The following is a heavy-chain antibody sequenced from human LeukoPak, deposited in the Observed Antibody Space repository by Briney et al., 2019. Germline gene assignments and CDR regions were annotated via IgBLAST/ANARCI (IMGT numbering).Heavy chain of an antibody. Sequence: QTGGSLRLSCAASGFTFSSYAMSWVRQAPGKGLEWVSAISGSGGSTYYADSVKGRFTISRDNSKNTLYLQMNSLRAEDTAVYYCAKGDDYGDYYFDYWGQGTLVTVPS. J-gene: IGHJ4*02. D-gene: IGHD4-17*01. CDR2: ISGSGGST. CDR3: AKGDDYGDYYFDY. CDR1: GFTFSSYA. V-gene: IGHV3-23*01.